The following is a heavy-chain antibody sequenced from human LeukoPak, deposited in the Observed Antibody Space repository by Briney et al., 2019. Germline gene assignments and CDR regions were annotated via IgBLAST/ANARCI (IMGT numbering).Heavy chain of an antibody. V-gene: IGHV3-9*01. D-gene: IGHD3-22*01. CDR3: AKDLGDYYDSSGLYFDY. Sequence: PGGSLRLSCAASGFTFDDYAMPWVRQAPGKGLEWVSGISWNSGCIGYADSVKGRFTISRDNAKNSLYLQMNSLRAEDTALYYCAKDLGDYYDSSGLYFDYWGQGTLVTVSS. J-gene: IGHJ4*02. CDR1: GFTFDDYA. CDR2: ISWNSGCI.